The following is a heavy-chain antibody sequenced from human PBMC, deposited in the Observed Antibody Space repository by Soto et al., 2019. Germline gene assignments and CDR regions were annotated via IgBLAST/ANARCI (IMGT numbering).Heavy chain of an antibody. Sequence: EEQVVESGGGLVQPGGSLRLSCAASGFSISHYWMSWVRQAPGKGLEWVANIKEDGSEQNYVDSLKGRFTISRDNSKNMVYLQMDSLRVEDTAVYYCVKEQSSGYWRTADYWGQGTLITVSS. J-gene: IGHJ4*02. CDR1: GFSISHYW. CDR2: IKEDGSEQ. CDR3: VKEQSSGYWRTADY. V-gene: IGHV3-7*01. D-gene: IGHD6-25*01.